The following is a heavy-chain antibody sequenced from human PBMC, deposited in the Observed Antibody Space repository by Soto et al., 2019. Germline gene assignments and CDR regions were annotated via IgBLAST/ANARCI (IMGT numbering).Heavy chain of an antibody. Sequence: PSETLSLTCTVSGGSISSGGYYWSSIRQHPGKGLEWIGYIYCSGSTYYNPSLKSRVTISVDMSKNHFSLKVSSVTAADTAVYYCAGGRGYCSGGSCYSTHDFEIWGQGTMVTVSS. CDR1: GGSISSGGYY. V-gene: IGHV4-31*03. J-gene: IGHJ3*02. CDR3: AGGRGYCSGGSCYSTHDFEI. D-gene: IGHD2-15*01. CDR2: IYCSGST.